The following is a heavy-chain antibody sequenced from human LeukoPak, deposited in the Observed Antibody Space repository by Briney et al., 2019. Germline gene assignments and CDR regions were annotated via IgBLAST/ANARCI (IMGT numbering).Heavy chain of an antibody. CDR3: ARVGKISWAKDYYYMDV. V-gene: IGHV4-4*07. J-gene: IGHJ6*03. D-gene: IGHD2-15*01. CDR1: GGSISSYY. CDR2: IYTSGST. Sequence: SETLSLTCTVSGGSISSYYWSWIRQPAGKGLEWIGRIYTSGSTNYNPSLKSRVTMSVDTSKNQFSLKLSSVTAADTAVYYRARVGKISWAKDYYYMDVWGKGTTVTVSS.